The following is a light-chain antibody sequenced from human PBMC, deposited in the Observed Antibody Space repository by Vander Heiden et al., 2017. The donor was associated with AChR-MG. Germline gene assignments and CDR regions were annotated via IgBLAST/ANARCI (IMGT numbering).Light chain of an antibody. CDR2: STR. CDR3: LIYYGGAVV. Sequence: QTVVTQEPSVTVSPGGTVTLTCASSTGAVTSADYPNWLQQKPGQAPKTLIYSTRNKYSWTPARFSGSLLGDKAALTLSGVQPEDEADYYCLIYYGGAVVFGGGTKLTVL. J-gene: IGLJ2*01. CDR1: TGAVTSADY. V-gene: IGLV7-43*01.